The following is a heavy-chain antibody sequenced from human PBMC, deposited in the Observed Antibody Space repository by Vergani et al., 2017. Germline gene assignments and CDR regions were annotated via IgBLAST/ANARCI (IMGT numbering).Heavy chain of an antibody. CDR1: GGSISSYY. V-gene: IGHV4-59*01. Sequence: QVQLQESGPGLVKPSETLSLTCTVSGGSISSYYWSWIRQPPGKGLEWIGYIYYSGSTNYNPSLKSRVTISVDTSKTQFSLKLSAVTAADTAVYYCARERLHYYMDVWGKGTTGTVSS. CDR2: IYYSGST. D-gene: IGHD2-15*01. CDR3: ARERLHYYMDV. J-gene: IGHJ6*03.